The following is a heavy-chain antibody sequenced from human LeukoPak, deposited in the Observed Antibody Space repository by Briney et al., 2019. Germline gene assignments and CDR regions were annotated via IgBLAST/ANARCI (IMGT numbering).Heavy chain of an antibody. CDR1: GGSISSGDYY. V-gene: IGHV4-30-2*01. D-gene: IGHD7-27*01. CDR3: TRDPLTGNSVDY. Sequence: SETLSLTCTVSGGSISSGDYYWSWLRQPPGKGLEWIGYIYHSGNTYYRPSLKSRVTISLDRSKNQFSLKLSSVTAADTAVYYCTRDPLTGNSVDYWGQGTLVTVSS. CDR2: IYHSGNT. J-gene: IGHJ4*02.